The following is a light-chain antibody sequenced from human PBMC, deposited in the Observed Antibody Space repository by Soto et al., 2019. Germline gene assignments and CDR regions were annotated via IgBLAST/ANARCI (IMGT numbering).Light chain of an antibody. CDR1: SSDVGGYNY. J-gene: IGLJ3*02. V-gene: IGLV2-14*01. Sequence: QSALTQPASVSGSPGQSVTISCTGTSSDVGGYNYVSWYQQHPGKAPKLMIYDVSNRPSGVSNRFSGSKSGNTASLTISGLQAEAEADYYCSSYTSSSTPGVFGGGTKLTVL. CDR3: SSYTSSSTPGV. CDR2: DVS.